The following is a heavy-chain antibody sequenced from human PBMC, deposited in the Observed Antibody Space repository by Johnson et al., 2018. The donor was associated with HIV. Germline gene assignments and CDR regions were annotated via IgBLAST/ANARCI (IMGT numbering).Heavy chain of an antibody. CDR3: AGLGGSHDAFDI. Sequence: VQLVESAGGAVQPGRSLRLSCAASGFTLSSNYMSWVRQAPGKGLEWVSIIYSGGNTYYADSVKGRFTISRDNSKNTLYLQMNSLRAEDTAVYYCAGLGGSHDAFDIWGQGTMVTVSS. J-gene: IGHJ3*02. CDR2: IYSGGNT. CDR1: GFTLSSNY. V-gene: IGHV3-53*01. D-gene: IGHD1-26*01.